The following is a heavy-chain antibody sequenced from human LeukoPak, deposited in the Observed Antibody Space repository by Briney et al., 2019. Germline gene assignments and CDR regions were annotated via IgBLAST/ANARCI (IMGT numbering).Heavy chain of an antibody. CDR3: ARGPDWFDP. CDR1: GASISGSGYY. Sequence: PSETLSLTCAVSGASISGSGYYLGWIRQPPGKGLEWIGYIYYSGSTNYNPSLKSRVTISVDTSKNHFSLKLSSVTAADTAVYYCARGPDWFDPWGQGTLVTVSS. CDR2: IYYSGST. D-gene: IGHD1-14*01. V-gene: IGHV4-61*08. J-gene: IGHJ5*02.